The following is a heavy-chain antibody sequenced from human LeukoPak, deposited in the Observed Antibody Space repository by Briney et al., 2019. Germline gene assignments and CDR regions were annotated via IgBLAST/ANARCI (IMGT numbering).Heavy chain of an antibody. Sequence: GGSLRLSCAGSGCTFSSYDMHWVRQATGKGLEWVSAIGTAGDTYYPGSVKGRFTISRENAKNSLYLQMNSLRAGDTAVYYCARGTSLTGTTTQPTFDYWGQGTLVTVSS. CDR2: IGTAGDT. CDR3: ARGTSLTGTTTQPTFDY. J-gene: IGHJ4*02. V-gene: IGHV3-13*01. CDR1: GCTFSSYD. D-gene: IGHD1-7*01.